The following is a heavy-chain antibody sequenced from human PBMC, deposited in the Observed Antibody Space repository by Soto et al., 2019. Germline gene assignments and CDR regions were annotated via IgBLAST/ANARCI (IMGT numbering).Heavy chain of an antibody. D-gene: IGHD2-2*01. J-gene: IGHJ4*02. CDR2: ISYDGRNK. Sequence: QVQLVEAGGGVVQPGRSLRLSCAASGFTFSSYAMHWVRQAPGKGLECVAVISYDGRNKYYADSVKGRFTISRDNSKNTLYLQMNSLRGEDTAVYYCARGPSSLTRFDYWGQGTLVTVYS. V-gene: IGHV3-30*04. CDR3: ARGPSSLTRFDY. CDR1: GFTFSSYA.